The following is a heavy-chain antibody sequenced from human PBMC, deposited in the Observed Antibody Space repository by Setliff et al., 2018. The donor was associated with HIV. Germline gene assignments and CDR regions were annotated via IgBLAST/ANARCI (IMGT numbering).Heavy chain of an antibody. CDR2: IYTSGST. Sequence: SETLSLTCTVSGDSISSYYWTWIRQPAGKGLEWIGRIYTSGSTNYNPSLKSRVTMSVDTSKSQFSLKLSSVTAADTAVYYCARGSGSKIWYYYYGMDVWGQGTTVTVSS. CDR1: GDSISSYY. V-gene: IGHV4-4*07. D-gene: IGHD3-3*01. J-gene: IGHJ6*02. CDR3: ARGSGSKIWYYYYGMDV.